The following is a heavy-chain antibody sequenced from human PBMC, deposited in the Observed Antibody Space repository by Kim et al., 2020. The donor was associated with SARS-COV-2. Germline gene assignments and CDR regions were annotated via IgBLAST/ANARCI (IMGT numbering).Heavy chain of an antibody. D-gene: IGHD3-10*01. CDR2: IIPILGIA. V-gene: IGHV1-69*04. CDR3: ARSKFFTSYFPSYYFDY. CDR1: GGTFSSYA. Sequence: SVKVSCKASGGTFSSYAISWVRQAPGQGLEWMGRIIPILGIANYAQKFQGRVTITADKSTSTAYMELSSLRSEDTAVYYCARSKFFTSYFPSYYFDYWG. J-gene: IGHJ4*01.